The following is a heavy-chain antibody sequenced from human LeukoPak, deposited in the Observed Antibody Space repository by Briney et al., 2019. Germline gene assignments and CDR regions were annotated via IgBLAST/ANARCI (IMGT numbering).Heavy chain of an antibody. V-gene: IGHV3-64*01. CDR3: ARGAAESDY. J-gene: IGHJ4*02. CDR1: GFTFSSYS. Sequence: PGGSLRLSCAASGFTFSSYSMNWVRQAPGKGLEYVSAISSNGGSTYYANSVKGRFTISRDNSKNTLYLQMGSLRAEDMAVYYCARGAAESDYWGQGTLVTVSS. CDR2: ISSNGGST. D-gene: IGHD3-10*01.